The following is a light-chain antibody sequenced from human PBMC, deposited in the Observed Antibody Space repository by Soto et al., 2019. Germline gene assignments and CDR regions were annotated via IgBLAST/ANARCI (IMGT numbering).Light chain of an antibody. CDR2: DVS. V-gene: IGLV2-14*01. J-gene: IGLJ1*01. CDR3: TSYGGRNXPYV. Sequence: QSVLTQPASVSGSPGQSITISCTGTSSDVGRYNYVSWFQQHPGKAPKLILYDVSNRPSGVSSRFSGSKSGNTASLTISGLQAEDEADYYCTSYGGRNXPYVFGTGTKVTVL. CDR1: SSDVGRYNY.